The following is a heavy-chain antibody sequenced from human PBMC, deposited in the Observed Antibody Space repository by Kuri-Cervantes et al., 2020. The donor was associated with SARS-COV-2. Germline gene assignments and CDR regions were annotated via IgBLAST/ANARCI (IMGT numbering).Heavy chain of an antibody. D-gene: IGHD2-21*01. CDR2: ISGSGSYK. CDR3: ARVAGEGPIYYYYMDV. J-gene: IGHJ6*03. CDR1: GFAFSKYT. V-gene: IGHV3-21*01. Sequence: GESLKISCVGSGFAFSKYTMNWVRQAPGKALEWVSSISGSGSYKYYADSVKGRFTISKERGENSLYLHMNSLRGDDTAVYYCARVAGEGPIYYYYMDVWGKGTTVTVSS.